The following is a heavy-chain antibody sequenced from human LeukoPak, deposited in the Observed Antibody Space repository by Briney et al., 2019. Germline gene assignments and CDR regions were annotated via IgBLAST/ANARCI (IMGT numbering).Heavy chain of an antibody. D-gene: IGHD1-26*01. Sequence: ASXKVSCKASGYTFTGYYMHWVRQAPGQGREWMGWINPNSGGTNYAQKFQGRVTMTRDTSISTAYMELSTLRSDDTAVYYCARTEVSGSYLAGGSDYWGQGTLVTVSS. V-gene: IGHV1-2*02. J-gene: IGHJ4*02. CDR1: GYTFTGYY. CDR3: ARTEVSGSYLAGGSDY. CDR2: INPNSGGT.